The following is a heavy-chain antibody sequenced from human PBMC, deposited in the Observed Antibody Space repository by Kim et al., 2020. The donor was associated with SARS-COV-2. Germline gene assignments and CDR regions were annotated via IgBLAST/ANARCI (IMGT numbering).Heavy chain of an antibody. Sequence: YAKKVQGRVTMTRETSTSAVYMELSSLRSEDTAVYYCARTIAAAGRSIDYWGQGTLVTVSS. D-gene: IGHD6-13*01. CDR3: ARTIAAAGRSIDY. V-gene: IGHV1-46*01. J-gene: IGHJ4*02.